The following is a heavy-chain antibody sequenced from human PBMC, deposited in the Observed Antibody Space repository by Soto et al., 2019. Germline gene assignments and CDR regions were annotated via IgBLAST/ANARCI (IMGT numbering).Heavy chain of an antibody. D-gene: IGHD3-10*01. J-gene: IGHJ4*02. CDR1: GGSVSSGSYY. Sequence: SETLSLTGTVSGGSVSSGSYYWSWIRQPPGKGLEWIGYIYYSGSTNYNPSLKSRVTISVDTSKNQFSLKLSSVTAADTAVYYCARDFGFGESSFDYWGQGTLVTVSS. CDR2: IYYSGST. V-gene: IGHV4-61*01. CDR3: ARDFGFGESSFDY.